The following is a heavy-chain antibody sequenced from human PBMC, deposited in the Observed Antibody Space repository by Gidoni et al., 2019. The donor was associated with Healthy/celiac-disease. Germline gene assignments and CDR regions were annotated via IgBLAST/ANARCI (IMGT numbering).Heavy chain of an antibody. CDR1: GFTFSSYG. J-gene: IGHJ6*02. CDR2: ISYDGSNK. V-gene: IGHV3-30*18. CDR3: AKADHEYLYYYGMDV. D-gene: IGHD6-6*01. Sequence: QVQLVESGGGVVQPGRSLRLSCAASGFTFSSYGMHWVRQAPGTGLEWVAVISYDGSNKYYADSVKGRFTISRDNSKNTLYLQMNSLRAEDTAVYYCAKADHEYLYYYGMDVWGQGTTVTVSS.